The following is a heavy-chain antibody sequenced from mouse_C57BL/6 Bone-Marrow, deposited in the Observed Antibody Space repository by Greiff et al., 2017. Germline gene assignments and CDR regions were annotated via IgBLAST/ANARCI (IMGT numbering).Heavy chain of an antibody. CDR3: ARGRALLSFDY. CDR1: GYAFSSSW. J-gene: IGHJ2*01. Sequence: QVQLQQSGPELVKPGASVKISCKASGYAFSSSWMNWVKQRPGKGLEWIGRIYPGDGDTNYNGKFKGKATLTADKSSSTAYMQLSSLTSEDSAVYFCARGRALLSFDYWGQGTTLTVSS. D-gene: IGHD2-1*01. V-gene: IGHV1-82*01. CDR2: IYPGDGDT.